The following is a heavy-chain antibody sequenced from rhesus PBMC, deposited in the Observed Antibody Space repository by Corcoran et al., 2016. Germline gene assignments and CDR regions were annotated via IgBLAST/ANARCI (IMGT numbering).Heavy chain of an antibody. D-gene: IGHD1-20*01. CDR2: VYWDDDK. V-gene: IGHV2S1*01. Sequence: QVTLKESGPALVKPTQTLTLTCTFSGFSLSTSGLDINWIRHPPGKALEWLASVYWDDDKGYTTSLKSRLTISKDTSKTHVVLTMTNRDPVDTATYYCARRDVWNNGIIDYWGQGVLVTVSS. CDR3: ARRDVWNNGIIDY. J-gene: IGHJ4*01. CDR1: GFSLSTSGLD.